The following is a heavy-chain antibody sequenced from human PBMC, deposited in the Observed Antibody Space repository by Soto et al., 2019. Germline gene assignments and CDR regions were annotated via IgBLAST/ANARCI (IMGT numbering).Heavy chain of an antibody. CDR2: IDNSGST. V-gene: IGHV4-4*07. D-gene: IGHD3-3*01. CDR1: GGSISNYF. Sequence: SETLSLTCSVSGGSISNYFCNWIRQPAGKGLEWIGRIDNSGSTNYNPSLKSRITMSADTSRNQFSLKLNSVTAADTAVYYCARGGQDFWSGPFDYWGQGALVTVSS. CDR3: ARGGQDFWSGPFDY. J-gene: IGHJ4*02.